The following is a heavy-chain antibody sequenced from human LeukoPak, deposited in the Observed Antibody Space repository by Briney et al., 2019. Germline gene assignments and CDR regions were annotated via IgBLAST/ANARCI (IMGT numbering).Heavy chain of an antibody. Sequence: GRSLRLSCAASGFTFSSYGMHWVRQAPGKGLEWVAVISYDGSNKYYADSVKGRFTISRDNSKNTLYLQMNSLRSEDTAVYYCARDLAQYYYYYYYMDVWGKGTTVTVSS. J-gene: IGHJ6*03. CDR2: ISYDGSNK. CDR3: ARDLAQYYYYYYYMDV. V-gene: IGHV3-30*03. D-gene: IGHD3-3*02. CDR1: GFTFSSYG.